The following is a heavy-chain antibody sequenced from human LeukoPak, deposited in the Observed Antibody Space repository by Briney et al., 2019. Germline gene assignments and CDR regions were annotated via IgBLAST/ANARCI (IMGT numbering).Heavy chain of an antibody. J-gene: IGHJ4*02. D-gene: IGHD3-22*01. V-gene: IGHV4-59*01. CDR3: ARGGGYYYL. Sequence: SETLSLTCIVSGGSIRNYYWSWVRQPPGKGLGWVGYIYYSGSTNYNPSLKSRVTISVDTSKNQFSLRLNSVTSADTAGYYCARGGGYYYLWGQGTLVTVSS. CDR2: IYYSGST. CDR1: GGSIRNYY.